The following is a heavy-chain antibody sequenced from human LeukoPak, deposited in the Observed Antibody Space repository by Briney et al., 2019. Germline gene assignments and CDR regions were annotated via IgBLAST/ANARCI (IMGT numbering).Heavy chain of an antibody. CDR1: GYTFASYG. CDR3: ARGDSTYGDYDY. V-gene: IGHV1-18*01. D-gene: IGHD4-17*01. CDR2: ISAYNGNT. Sequence: ASVKVSCKASGYTFASYGVSWVRQAPGQGLEWMGWISAYNGNTNYAQKLQGRVTMTTDTSTSTAYMELRSLRSDDTAVYYCARGDSTYGDYDYWGQGTLVTVSS. J-gene: IGHJ4*02.